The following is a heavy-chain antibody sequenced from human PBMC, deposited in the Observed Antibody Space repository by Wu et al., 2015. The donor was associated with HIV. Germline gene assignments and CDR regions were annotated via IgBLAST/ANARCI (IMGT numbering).Heavy chain of an antibody. CDR1: GGSISSYY. CDR3: ARWFGEVLSGWFDP. V-gene: IGHV4-59*01. D-gene: IGHD3-10*01. CDR2: IYYSGST. J-gene: IGHJ5*02. Sequence: QVQLQESGPGLVKPSETLSLTCTVSGGSISSYYWSWIRQPPGKGLEWIGYIYYSGSTNYNPSLKSRVTISVDTSKNQFSLKLSSVTAADTAVYYCARWFGEVLSGWFDPGAREPWSPSPQ.